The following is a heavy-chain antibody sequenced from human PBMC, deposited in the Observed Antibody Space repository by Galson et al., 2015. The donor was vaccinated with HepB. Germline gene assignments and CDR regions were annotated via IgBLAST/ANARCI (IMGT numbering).Heavy chain of an antibody. CDR2: IVVDSGDT. D-gene: IGHD3-22*01. CDR1: GFTFTRSA. CDR3: AADPCYDDRSGYSNLFDP. J-gene: IGHJ5*02. Sequence: SVKVSCKASGFTFTRSAVQWVRQARGQRLEWMGWIVVDSGDTNYAQKFQERVTLTRDMSRSTAYMELSSLRSDDTAVYYCAADPCYDDRSGYSNLFDPWGQGTLVTVSS. V-gene: IGHV1-58*01.